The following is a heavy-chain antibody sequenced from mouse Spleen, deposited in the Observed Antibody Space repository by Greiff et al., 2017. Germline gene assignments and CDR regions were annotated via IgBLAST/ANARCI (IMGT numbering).Heavy chain of an antibody. V-gene: IGHV1-55*01. CDR3: ARTDYSNSAWFAS. D-gene: IGHD2-5*01. CDR1: GYTFTSYW. CDR2: IYPGSGST. J-gene: IGHJ3*01. Sequence: QVQLQQPGAELVKPGASVKMSCKASGYTFTSYWITWVKQRPGQGLEWIGDIYPGSGSTNYNEKFKSKATLTVDTSSSTAYMQLSSLTSEDSAVYYCARTDYSNSAWFASGAKGLWSLSLQ.